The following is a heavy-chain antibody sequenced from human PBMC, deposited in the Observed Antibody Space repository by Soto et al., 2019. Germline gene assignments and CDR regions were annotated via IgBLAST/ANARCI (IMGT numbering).Heavy chain of an antibody. D-gene: IGHD3-3*01. CDR1: GFTFTSYA. Sequence: PGGSLRLSCAASGFTFTSYAMSWVRQAPGKGLEWVSAISGSGGSTYYADSVEGRFTISRDNSKNTLYLQMNSLRAEDTAVYYCAKDLITIFGIPDFHWGQGTLVTVSS. J-gene: IGHJ4*02. CDR2: ISGSGGST. V-gene: IGHV3-23*01. CDR3: AKDLITIFGIPDFH.